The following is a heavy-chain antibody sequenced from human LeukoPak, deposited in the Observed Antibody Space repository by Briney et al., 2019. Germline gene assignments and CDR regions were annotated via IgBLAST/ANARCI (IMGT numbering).Heavy chain of an antibody. Sequence: KPSENLSLTCAVYGGSFSGYYWSWIRQPPGKGLEWIGEINHSGSTNYNPSLKSRVTISVDTSKNQFSLKLSSVTAADTAVYYCARGHTAVYYYGSWVFFDYWGQGTLDPVSS. CDR2: INHSGST. CDR3: ARGHTAVYYYGSWVFFDY. CDR1: GGSFSGYY. V-gene: IGHV4-34*01. D-gene: IGHD3-10*01. J-gene: IGHJ4*02.